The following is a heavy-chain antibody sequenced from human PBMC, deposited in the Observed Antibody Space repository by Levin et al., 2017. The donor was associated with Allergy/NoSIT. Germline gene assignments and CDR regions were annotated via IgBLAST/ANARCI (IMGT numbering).Heavy chain of an antibody. CDR2: INSDGSAP. D-gene: IGHD6-6*01. CDR3: AREYRSSSDY. CDR1: GFTFSSYW. J-gene: IGHJ4*02. Sequence: PTGGSLRLSCAASGFTFSSYWMHWVRQAPGKGLVWVSGINSDGSAPRYADSVKGRFTISRDNAKNTLYLQMNSLRAEDTAEYYCAREYRSSSDYWGQGTLVTVSS. V-gene: IGHV3-74*01.